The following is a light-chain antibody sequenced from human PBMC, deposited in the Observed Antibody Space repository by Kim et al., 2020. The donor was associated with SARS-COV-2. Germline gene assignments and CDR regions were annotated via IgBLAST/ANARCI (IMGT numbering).Light chain of an antibody. Sequence: HSVTISCSGSSSNIGRNYVYWYQQLPGTAPKLLIYSDNQRPSGVPDRFSGSKSGTSASLAISGLRSGDEADYYCTAWDDSLSGRVFGGGTQLTVL. V-gene: IGLV1-47*02. CDR3: TAWDDSLSGRV. CDR1: SSNIGRNY. CDR2: SDN. J-gene: IGLJ3*02.